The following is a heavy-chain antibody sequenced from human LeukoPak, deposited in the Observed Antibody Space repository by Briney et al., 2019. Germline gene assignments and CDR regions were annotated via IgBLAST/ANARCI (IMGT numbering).Heavy chain of an antibody. Sequence: GGSLRLSCAASGFTFINYAMNWVRQAPGKGLEWVSALSFSGLTTYYADSVRGRFTISRDNSKSTLYLQMNSLRAEDTAVYYCAREYYYDRVDYWGQGTLVTVSS. V-gene: IGHV3-23*01. CDR1: GFTFINYA. D-gene: IGHD3-22*01. CDR3: AREYYYDRVDY. CDR2: LSFSGLTT. J-gene: IGHJ4*02.